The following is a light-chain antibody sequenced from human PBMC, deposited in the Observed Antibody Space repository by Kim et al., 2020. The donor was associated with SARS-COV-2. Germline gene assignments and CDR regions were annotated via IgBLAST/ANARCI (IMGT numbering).Light chain of an antibody. CDR2: TNN. J-gene: IGLJ3*02. V-gene: IGLV1-44*01. CDR3: AAWDDSLNGWV. Sequence: GQRDTIPGAGDSSNIGGTSVSWSKQFPGTAPKLLIYTNNQRPSAVPDRFSGSKSGTSASLAISGLQSEDEADYYCAAWDDSLNGWVFGGGTQLTVL. CDR1: SSNIGGTS.